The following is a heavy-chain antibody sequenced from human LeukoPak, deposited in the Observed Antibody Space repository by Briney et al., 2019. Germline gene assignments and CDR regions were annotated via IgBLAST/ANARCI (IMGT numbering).Heavy chain of an antibody. CDR1: GFTFSSYA. V-gene: IGHV3-23*01. CDR3: AKGGDVFDY. Sequence: GGSLRLSCAASGFTFSSYAMSWDRQAPGKGLEWVSAISGGGGSTYYADSVKGRFTISRDNSKNTLYLQMNSLRAEDTAVYSCAKGGDVFDYWGQGTLVTVSS. D-gene: IGHD3-16*01. J-gene: IGHJ4*02. CDR2: ISGGGGST.